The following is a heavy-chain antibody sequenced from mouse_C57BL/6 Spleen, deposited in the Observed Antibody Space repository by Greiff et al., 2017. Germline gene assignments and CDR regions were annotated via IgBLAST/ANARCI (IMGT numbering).Heavy chain of an antibody. V-gene: IGHV1-62-2*01. CDR2: FYPGSGSI. CDR3: ARHEDYDYDEKGLYY. J-gene: IGHJ2*01. CDR1: GYTFTEYT. Sequence: VQLQESGAELVKPGASVKLSCKASGYTFTEYTIHWVKQRSGQGLEWIGWFYPGSGSIKYNEKFKDKATLTAYKSSSTVYMDLSRLTSEDSAVYFCARHEDYDYDEKGLYYWGQGTTLTVSS. D-gene: IGHD2-4*01.